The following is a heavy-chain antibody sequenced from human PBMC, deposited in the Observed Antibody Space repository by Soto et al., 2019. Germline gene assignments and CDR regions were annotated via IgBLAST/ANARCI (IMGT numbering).Heavy chain of an antibody. Sequence: ASVKVSCTASGYTFTSYDINWVRQATGQGLEWMGWMNPNSGNTGYAQKFQGRVTMTRNTSISTAYMELSSLRSEDTAVYYCARGFRGLRGSSWKYYFDYWGQGTLVTVSS. J-gene: IGHJ4*02. CDR1: GYTFTSYD. CDR3: ARGFRGLRGSSWKYYFDY. V-gene: IGHV1-8*01. D-gene: IGHD6-13*01. CDR2: MNPNSGNT.